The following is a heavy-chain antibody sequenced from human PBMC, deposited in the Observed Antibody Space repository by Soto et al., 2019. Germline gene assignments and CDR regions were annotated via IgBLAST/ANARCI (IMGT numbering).Heavy chain of an antibody. D-gene: IGHD2-21*02. CDR2: ISSNSSTI. CDR1: GFTFSSYS. V-gene: IGHV3-48*02. J-gene: IGHJ6*02. Sequence: PGGSLRLSCAASGFTFSSYSMNWVRQAPGKGLEWVSYISSNSSTIYYTDSVKGRFTICRDNAKNSLYLQMNSLRDEDTAVYYCTRDLAPGIPRGLDVWGQGITVTVSS. CDR3: TRDLAPGIPRGLDV.